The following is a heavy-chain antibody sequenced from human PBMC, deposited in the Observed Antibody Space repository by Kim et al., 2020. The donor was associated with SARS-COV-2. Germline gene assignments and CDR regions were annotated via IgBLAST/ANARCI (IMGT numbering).Heavy chain of an antibody. Sequence: KLQGRVTMTTDTSTSTAYMELRSLRSDDTAVYYCARGKGIDYGDYVQLDYWGQGTLVTVSS. CDR3: ARGKGIDYGDYVQLDY. V-gene: IGHV1-18*01. J-gene: IGHJ4*02. D-gene: IGHD4-17*01.